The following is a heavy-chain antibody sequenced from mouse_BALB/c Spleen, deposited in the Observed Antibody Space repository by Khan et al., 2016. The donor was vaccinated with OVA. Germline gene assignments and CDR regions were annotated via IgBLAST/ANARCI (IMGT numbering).Heavy chain of an antibody. J-gene: IGHJ3*01. CDR2: ISYSGNT. V-gene: IGHV3-2*02. CDR1: GYSITSDYA. Sequence: EVQLQESGPGLVKPSQSLSLTCTVTGYSITSDYAWNWIRQFPGNKLEWMGYISYSGNTNYNPPLKTRISITRDTSKNQFFLQLISVTTEDTGTYFCASEDGYFSWFAYWGQGTLVTVSA. D-gene: IGHD2-3*01. CDR3: ASEDGYFSWFAY.